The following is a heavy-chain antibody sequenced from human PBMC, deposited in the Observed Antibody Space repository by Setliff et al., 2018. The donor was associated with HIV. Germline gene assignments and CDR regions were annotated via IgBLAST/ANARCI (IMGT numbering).Heavy chain of an antibody. V-gene: IGHV4-38-2*02. CDR3: ARDRMPMASWVPDK. J-gene: IGHJ4*02. Sequence: PSETLSLTCAVSGYSISSGYYWGWIRQPPGKGLEWIGSIYHSGSTYYNPSLKSRVTISVDTSKNQFSLNLSSVTAADTAVYYCARDRMPMASWVPDKWGQGTLVTVSS. D-gene: IGHD2-2*01. CDR1: GYSISSGYY. CDR2: IYHSGST.